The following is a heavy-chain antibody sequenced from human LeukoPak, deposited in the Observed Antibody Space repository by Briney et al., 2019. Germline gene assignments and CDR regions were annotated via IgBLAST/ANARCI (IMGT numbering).Heavy chain of an antibody. D-gene: IGHD6-13*01. CDR1: GFTFSRYA. V-gene: IGHV3-30-3*01. CDR3: AKDGVRGSSWLLDY. Sequence: GGSLRLSCAASGFTFSRYAMHWVRQAPGKGLEWVAVISSDGSNKYYSDSVKGRFTISRDNSKNMLYLQMNSPRAEDTAVYYCAKDGVRGSSWLLDYWGQGTLVTVSS. J-gene: IGHJ4*02. CDR2: ISSDGSNK.